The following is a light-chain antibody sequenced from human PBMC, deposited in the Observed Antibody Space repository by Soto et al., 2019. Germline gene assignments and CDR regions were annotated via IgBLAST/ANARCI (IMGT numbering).Light chain of an antibody. CDR2: DVN. CDR3: SAHGGTNPYV. J-gene: IGLJ1*01. CDR1: ASDIGGYTF. Sequence: QSALTQPPSASGSPGQSVAISCTGTASDIGGYTFVSWYQQHPGKAPKLLIYDVNKRPSGVPDRFSGSKSGNTASLTVSGLQAEVEADYYCSAHGGTNPYVFGTGTKVTVL. V-gene: IGLV2-8*01.